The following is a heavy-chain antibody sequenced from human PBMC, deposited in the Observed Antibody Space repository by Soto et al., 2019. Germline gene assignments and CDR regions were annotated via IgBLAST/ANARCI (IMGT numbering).Heavy chain of an antibody. D-gene: IGHD3-16*02. V-gene: IGHV1-69*01. Sequence: QVQLVQSGAEVKMPGSSVRVSCKASGGSFSKYGISWVRQAPGQGLEWMGGIIPMFGIGNYAEKFLGTVRITADESTSTSHTQLTSLSSEDTAVYFFARGNRENYCYAMDVWGKANTVTLSS. J-gene: IGHJ6*04. CDR3: ARGNRENYCYAMDV. CDR2: IIPMFGIG. CDR1: GGSFSKYG.